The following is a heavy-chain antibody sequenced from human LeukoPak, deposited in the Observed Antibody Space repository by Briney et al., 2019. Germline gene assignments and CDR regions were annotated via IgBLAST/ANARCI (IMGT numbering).Heavy chain of an antibody. D-gene: IGHD6-6*01. V-gene: IGHV4-38-2*01. CDR3: ARKYSSYFAP. J-gene: IGHJ5*02. Sequence: SETLSLTCAVSGYSISSGYYWGWIRQPPGKGLEWIGSIYHSGSTYYNPSLKSRVTISVDTSKNQFSLKLSSVTAADTAVYYCARKYSSYFAPWDQGTLVTVSS. CDR1: GYSISSGYY. CDR2: IYHSGST.